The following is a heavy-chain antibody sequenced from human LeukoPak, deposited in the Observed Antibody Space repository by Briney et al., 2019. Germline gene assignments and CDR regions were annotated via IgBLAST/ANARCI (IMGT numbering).Heavy chain of an antibody. CDR1: GGSISSGDYY. V-gene: IGHV4-61*03. J-gene: IGHJ4*02. CDR3: ARGPGGYSYGYYFDY. Sequence: SQTLSLTCTVSGGSISSGDYYWSWIRQPPGKGLEWIGYIYYSGSTNYNPSLKSRVTISVDTSKNHFSLKLSSVTAADTAVYYCARGPGGYSYGYYFDYWGQGTLVTVSS. D-gene: IGHD5-18*01. CDR2: IYYSGST.